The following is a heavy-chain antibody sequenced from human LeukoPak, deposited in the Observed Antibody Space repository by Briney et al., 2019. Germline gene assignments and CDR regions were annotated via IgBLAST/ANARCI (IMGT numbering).Heavy chain of an antibody. V-gene: IGHV3-23*01. D-gene: IGHD5-18*01. CDR1: GFPFSNAW. CDR3: AKGSRPGYSYGPREYYYYMDV. CDR2: ISGSGGST. Sequence: GGSLRLSCAASGFPFSNAWMSWVRQAPGKGLEWVSAISGSGGSTFYADSVKGRFTISRDNSKNTLYLQMNSLRAEDTAVYYCAKGSRPGYSYGPREYYYYMDVWGKGTTVTVSS. J-gene: IGHJ6*03.